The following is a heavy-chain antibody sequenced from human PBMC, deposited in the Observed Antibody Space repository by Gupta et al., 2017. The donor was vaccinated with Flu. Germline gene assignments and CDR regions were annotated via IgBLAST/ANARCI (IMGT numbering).Heavy chain of an antibody. J-gene: IGHJ5*01. CDR1: GFTFSNYE. D-gene: IGHD1-7*01. CDR2: ISSSGSII. CDR3: ARPRGVTGTGTLFDS. Sequence: EVQLVESGGGLVQPGGSLRLSCAASGFTFSNYEMNWVRQAPGKGLEWISYISSSGSIIHYADSVKGRFTISRDNANTSLYLQMNSLRADDTAVYYCARPRGVTGTGTLFDSWGQGTLVTVSS. V-gene: IGHV3-48*03.